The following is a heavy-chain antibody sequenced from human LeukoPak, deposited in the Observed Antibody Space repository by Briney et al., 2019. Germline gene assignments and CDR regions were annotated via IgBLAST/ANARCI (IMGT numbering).Heavy chain of an antibody. D-gene: IGHD2-2*01. CDR1: GYTLTELS. Sequence: ASVKVSCKVSGYTLTELSMHWVRQAPGKGLEWMGGFDPEDGEAIYAQKFQGRVTMTEDTSTDTAYMELSSLRSEDTAVYYCATIRASPRVVPAAGRYFDLWGRGTLVTVSS. CDR3: ATIRASPRVVPAAGRYFDL. V-gene: IGHV1-24*01. J-gene: IGHJ2*01. CDR2: FDPEDGEA.